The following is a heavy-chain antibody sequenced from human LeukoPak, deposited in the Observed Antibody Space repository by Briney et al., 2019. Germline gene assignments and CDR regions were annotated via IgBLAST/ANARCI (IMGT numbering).Heavy chain of an antibody. D-gene: IGHD3-9*01. V-gene: IGHV3-23*01. J-gene: IGHJ4*02. CDR1: GFTFSSHW. CDR3: AKFNEILTGYFDY. CDR2: ISGGGGGT. Sequence: GGSLRLSCAASGFTFSSHWMHWVRQAPGKGLEWVSSISGGGGGTYYAEFVKGRFTISRDNSKNTLCLQMNSLRAEDTAVYYCAKFNEILTGYFDYWGQGTLVTVSS.